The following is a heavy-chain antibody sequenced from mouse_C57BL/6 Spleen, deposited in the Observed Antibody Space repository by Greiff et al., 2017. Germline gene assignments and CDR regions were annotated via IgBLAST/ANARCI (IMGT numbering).Heavy chain of an antibody. Sequence: QVQLQQSGPELVKPGASVKISCKASGYAFSSSWMNWVKQRPGKGLEWIGRIYPGDGDTNYNGKFKGKATLTADKSSSTAYMQLSSLTSEDSAVYCCASPYYYGSSYAMDYWGQGTSVTGSS. J-gene: IGHJ4*01. CDR1: GYAFSSSW. V-gene: IGHV1-82*01. CDR2: IYPGDGDT. CDR3: ASPYYYGSSYAMDY. D-gene: IGHD1-1*01.